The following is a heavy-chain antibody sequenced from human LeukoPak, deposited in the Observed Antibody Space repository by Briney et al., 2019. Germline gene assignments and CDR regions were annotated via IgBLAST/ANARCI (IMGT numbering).Heavy chain of an antibody. CDR3: ARVRNIREGYYFDY. J-gene: IGHJ4*02. D-gene: IGHD1-26*01. CDR1: GGSISSGGSY. Sequence: SETLSLTCSVSGGSISSGGSYWSWIRQHPGTGLEWIGYIYYSGSTYYNPSLKSRVTISVDTSKNQFSLKLSSVTAADTAVYYCARVRNIREGYYFDYWGQGTLVTVSS. CDR2: IYYSGST. V-gene: IGHV4-31*03.